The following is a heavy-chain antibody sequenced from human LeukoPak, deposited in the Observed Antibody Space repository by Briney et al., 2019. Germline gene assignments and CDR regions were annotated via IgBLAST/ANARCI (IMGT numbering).Heavy chain of an antibody. J-gene: IGHJ6*02. Sequence: GGSVTLSCAASGFTFSNSAMTWVRQAPGKGLDWVSAINGDGGRTYHADSVKGRFTISRDNSKNTLYLQMNSLRVEDTAVYYCAKDIKGTNYYYYGMGAWGQGTTVTVSS. D-gene: IGHD1-14*01. V-gene: IGHV3-23*01. CDR1: GFTFSNSA. CDR3: AKDIKGTNYYYYGMGA. CDR2: INGDGGRT.